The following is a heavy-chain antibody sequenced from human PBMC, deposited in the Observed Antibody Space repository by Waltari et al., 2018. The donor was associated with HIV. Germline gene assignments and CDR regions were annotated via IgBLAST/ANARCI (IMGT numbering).Heavy chain of an antibody. CDR1: GFTVSDSS. J-gene: IGHJ6*02. V-gene: IGHV3-21*01. D-gene: IGHD1-26*01. CDR3: TRRTPSGTYGMDV. CDR2: ISNNSDYI. Sequence: EVQLVESGGGLVKPGGSLRLSCAASGFTVSDSSMNWVRQAPGKGLEWVSSISNNSDYIYYAASVKGLFTISRDDAKKSVYLQRNSLRVEDTAVFYCTRRTPSGTYGMDVWGQGTTVTVSS.